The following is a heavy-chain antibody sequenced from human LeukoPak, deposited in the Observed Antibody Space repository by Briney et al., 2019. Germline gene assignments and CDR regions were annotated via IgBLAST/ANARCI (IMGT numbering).Heavy chain of an antibody. CDR2: IYYSGST. Sequence: SETLSLTCAVYGGSFSGYYWSWIRQPPGKGLEWIGSIYYSGSTYYNPSLKSRVTISVDTSKNQFSLKLSSVTAADTAVYYCARAKIVVVILDAFDIWGQGTMVTVSS. CDR3: ARAKIVVVILDAFDI. J-gene: IGHJ3*02. CDR1: GGSFSGYY. V-gene: IGHV4-34*01. D-gene: IGHD3-22*01.